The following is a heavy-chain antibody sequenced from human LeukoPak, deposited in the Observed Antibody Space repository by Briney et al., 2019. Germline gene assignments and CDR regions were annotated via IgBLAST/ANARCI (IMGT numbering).Heavy chain of an antibody. J-gene: IGHJ4*02. CDR2: IYTTEDT. V-gene: IGHV4-4*09. CDR3: ARAGTTWAIDY. Sequence: PSETLSLTCTVSGVSISSYYWIWIRQPPGKGLEWIGSIYTTEDTRYNPSLKSRVTISVETSKNQFSLKLSSVTAADTAVYYCARAGTTWAIDYWGQGTLVTVSS. CDR1: GVSISSYY. D-gene: IGHD1-1*01.